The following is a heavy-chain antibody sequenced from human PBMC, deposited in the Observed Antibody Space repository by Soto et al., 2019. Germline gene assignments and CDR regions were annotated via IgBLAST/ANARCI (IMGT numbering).Heavy chain of an antibody. CDR2: INPSGGST. V-gene: IGHV1-46*01. Sequence: ASVKVSCKASGYTFTSYYMHWVRQAPGQGLEWMGIINPSGGSTSYAQKLQGRVTMTRDTSTSTVYMELSSLRSEDTAVYYCARSTGSYYFDYWGQGTLVTVSS. J-gene: IGHJ4*02. CDR3: ARSTGSYYFDY. CDR1: GYTFTSYY. D-gene: IGHD1-1*01.